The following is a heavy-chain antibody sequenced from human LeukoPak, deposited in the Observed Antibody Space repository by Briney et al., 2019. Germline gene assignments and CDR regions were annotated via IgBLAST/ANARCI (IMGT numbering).Heavy chain of an antibody. D-gene: IGHD4-11*01. CDR2: INPNSGGT. V-gene: IGHV1-2*02. CDR3: ARAPYSNLFDY. Sequence: ASVKVSCKASGYTFTGYYMHWVRQAPGQGLEWMGWINPNSGGTNYAQKFQGRVTMTRGTSISTAYMELSSLRSEDTAVYYCARAPYSNLFDYWGQGTLVTVSS. CDR1: GYTFTGYY. J-gene: IGHJ4*02.